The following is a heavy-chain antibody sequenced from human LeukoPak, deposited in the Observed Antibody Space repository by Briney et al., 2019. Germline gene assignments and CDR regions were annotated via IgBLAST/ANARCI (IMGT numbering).Heavy chain of an antibody. J-gene: IGHJ4*02. V-gene: IGHV1-2*06. CDR2: INPNSGGT. CDR3: ARASATVTTLFDY. CDR1: GYTFTGYY. Sequence: GASVKVSCKASGYTFTGYYMHWVRQAPGQGLEWMGRINPNSGGTNYAQKFQGRVTMTRDTSISTAYMELSRLRSDDTAVYYCARASATVTTLFDYWAREPWSPSPQ. D-gene: IGHD4-17*01.